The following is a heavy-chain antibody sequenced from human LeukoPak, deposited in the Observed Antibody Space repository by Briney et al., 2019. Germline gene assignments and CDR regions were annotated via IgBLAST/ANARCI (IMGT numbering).Heavy chain of an antibody. D-gene: IGHD4-17*01. J-gene: IGHJ4*02. CDR1: GGSISTNDYF. CDR3: ARAPLTTATSDYFDL. V-gene: IGHV4-30-4*01. CDR2: IHYSGIT. Sequence: SETLSLTCTVSGGSISTNDYFWSWIRQSPEKGLEWIGYIHYSGITKSNPSLESRLTLSVDTSKNQLSLRLTSVTAADTAVYYCARAPLTTATSDYFDLWGLGTLVTVSS.